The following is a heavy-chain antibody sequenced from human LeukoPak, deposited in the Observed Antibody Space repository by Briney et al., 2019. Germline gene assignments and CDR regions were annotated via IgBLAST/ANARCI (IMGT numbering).Heavy chain of an antibody. Sequence: KPSETLSLTCTVSGGSISSYYWSWIRQPPGKGLEWIGEINHSGSTNYNPSLKSRVTISVDTSKNQFSLKLSSVTAADTAVYYCARGGRYCGGDCYPGAFDIWGQGTMVTVSS. CDR2: INHSGST. V-gene: IGHV4-34*01. J-gene: IGHJ3*02. CDR3: ARGGRYCGGDCYPGAFDI. D-gene: IGHD2-21*02. CDR1: GGSISSYY.